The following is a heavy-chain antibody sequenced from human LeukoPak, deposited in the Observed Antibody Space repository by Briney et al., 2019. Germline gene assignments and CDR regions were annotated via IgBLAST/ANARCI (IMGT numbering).Heavy chain of an antibody. CDR3: AKDPNGDYIGAFDF. J-gene: IGHJ3*01. CDR1: GFTFSSHA. CDR2: ISGSGLST. D-gene: IGHD4-17*01. Sequence: GGSLRLSCAASGFTFSSHAMSWVRQAPGKGLEWVSSISGSGLSTYYADSVRGRFSVSRDNSKSMLYLQMNSLRAEDTAVYYCAKDPNGDYIGAFDFWGQGTMVTVSS. V-gene: IGHV3-23*01.